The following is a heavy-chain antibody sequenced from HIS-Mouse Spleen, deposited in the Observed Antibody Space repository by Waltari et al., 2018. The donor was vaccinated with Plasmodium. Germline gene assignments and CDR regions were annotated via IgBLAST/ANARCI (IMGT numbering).Heavy chain of an antibody. D-gene: IGHD6-13*01. Sequence: QVQLVESGGGVVQPGRSLRLSWAASGFTLSSSGMPWVSQAPGKGLEWVAVISYDVSNKYYADSVKGRFTISRDNSKNTLYLQMNSLRAEDTAVYYCAKDRRSSSWYVDYWGQGTLVTVSS. CDR2: ISYDVSNK. CDR3: AKDRRSSSWYVDY. V-gene: IGHV3-30*18. CDR1: GFTLSSSG. J-gene: IGHJ4*02.